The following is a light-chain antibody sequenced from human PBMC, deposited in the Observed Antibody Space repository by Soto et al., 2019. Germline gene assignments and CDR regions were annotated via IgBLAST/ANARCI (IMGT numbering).Light chain of an antibody. V-gene: IGLV2-8*01. CDR1: SSDVGGYNY. CDR3: SSYAGSSVV. J-gene: IGLJ2*01. Sequence: QSALTQPPSASGSPGQSVTISCTGTSSDVGGYNYVSWYQQHPGKAPKLMIYEVSKRPSGVPDCFSGSKSGNTASLTVFGLQAEDEADYYCSSYAGSSVVFGGGTKVTVL. CDR2: EVS.